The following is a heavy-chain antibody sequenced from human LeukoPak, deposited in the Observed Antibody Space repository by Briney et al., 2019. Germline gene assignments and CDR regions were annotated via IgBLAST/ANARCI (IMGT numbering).Heavy chain of an antibody. Sequence: GGSLRLSCTASGFTFGDYATSWFRQAPGKGLEWVGFIRSKAYGGTTEYAASVKGRFTISRDDSKSIAYLQMNSLKTEDTAVYYCTRDKVGYCSSTSCPSYYYGMDVWGQGTTVTVSS. CDR1: GFTFGDYA. D-gene: IGHD2-2*01. V-gene: IGHV3-49*03. J-gene: IGHJ6*02. CDR2: IRSKAYGGTT. CDR3: TRDKVGYCSSTSCPSYYYGMDV.